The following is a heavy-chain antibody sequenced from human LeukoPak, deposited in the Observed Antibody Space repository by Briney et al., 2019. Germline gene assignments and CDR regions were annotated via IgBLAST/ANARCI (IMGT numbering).Heavy chain of an antibody. CDR1: GGSISSYY. V-gene: IGHV4-59*01. J-gene: IGHJ5*02. CDR3: AISNGPNWFDP. Sequence: SETLSLTCTVSGGSISSYYWSWTRQPPGKGLEWNGYIYYSGSTNYNPSLKSRVTISVDTSKNQFSLKLSSVTAADTAVYYCAISNGPNWFDPWGQGTLVTASS. CDR2: IYYSGST.